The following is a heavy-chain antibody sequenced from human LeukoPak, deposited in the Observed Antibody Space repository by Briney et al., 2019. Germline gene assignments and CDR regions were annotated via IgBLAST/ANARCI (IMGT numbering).Heavy chain of an antibody. V-gene: IGHV3-23*01. CDR1: GFTFSSYA. D-gene: IGHD3-22*01. CDR3: ARDLDYYDSSGYYTV. J-gene: IGHJ3*01. Sequence: PGGSLRLSCAASGFTFSSYAMSWVRQAPGKGLEWVSAISGSGGSTYYADSVKGRFTISRDNSKNTLYLQMNSLRAEDTAVYYCARDLDYYDSSGYYTVWGQGTMVTVSS. CDR2: ISGSGGST.